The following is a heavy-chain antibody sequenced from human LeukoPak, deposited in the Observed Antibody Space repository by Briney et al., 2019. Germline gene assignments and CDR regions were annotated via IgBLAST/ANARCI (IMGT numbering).Heavy chain of an antibody. V-gene: IGHV1-8*01. J-gene: IGHJ5*02. Sequence: ASVKVSCKASGYTFTSYDINWVRQATGQGLEWMGWMNPNSGNTGYAQKFQGRVTMTRNTSISTAYMELSSLRSEDTAVYYCARGRHPTTTSPVLLWFGESRNAGNNWFDPWGQGTLVTVSS. CDR3: ARGRHPTTTSPVLLWFGESRNAGNNWFDP. CDR2: MNPNSGNT. CDR1: GYTFTSYD. D-gene: IGHD3-10*01.